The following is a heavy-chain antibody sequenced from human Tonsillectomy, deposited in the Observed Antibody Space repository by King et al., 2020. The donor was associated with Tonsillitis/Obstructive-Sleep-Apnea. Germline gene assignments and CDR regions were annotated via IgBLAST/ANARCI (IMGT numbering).Heavy chain of an antibody. Sequence: VKLVESGGGVVQPGRSLRLACAASGFTFSNFGMHWVRQAPGKGLEWVTAISDDGSKKYYADSVKGRFTISRDNAKDTLYLQMNSLRPEDTAVYHCAKEAGYCSGGSCYFDYWGQGILVTVSS. J-gene: IGHJ4*02. D-gene: IGHD2-15*01. CDR1: GFTFSNFG. CDR3: AKEAGYCSGGSCYFDY. V-gene: IGHV3-30*18. CDR2: ISDDGSKK.